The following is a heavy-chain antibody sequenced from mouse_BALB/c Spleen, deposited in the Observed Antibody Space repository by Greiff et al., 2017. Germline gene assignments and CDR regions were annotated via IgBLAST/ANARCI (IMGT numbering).Heavy chain of an antibody. CDR2: IDPANGNT. CDR3: ARRGTTVVDWYFDV. J-gene: IGHJ1*01. Sequence: EVQLQQSGAELVKPGASVKLSCTASGFNIKDTYMHWVKQRPEQGLEWIGRIDPANGNTKYDPKFQGKATITADTSSNTAYLQLSSLTSEDTAVYYCARRGTTVVDWYFDVWGAGTTVTVSS. D-gene: IGHD1-1*01. V-gene: IGHV14-3*02. CDR1: GFNIKDTY.